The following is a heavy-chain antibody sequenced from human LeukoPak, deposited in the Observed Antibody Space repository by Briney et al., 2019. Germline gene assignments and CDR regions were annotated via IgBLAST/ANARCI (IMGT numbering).Heavy chain of an antibody. V-gene: IGHV4-59*01. Sequence: PSETLSLTCTVSGGSISSYYWSWIRQPPGKGLEWIGYIYYSGSTNYNPSLKSRVTISVDMSKNQFSLKLSSVTAADTAVYYCAREGSIVGATPYFQHWGQGTLVTVSS. J-gene: IGHJ1*01. CDR2: IYYSGST. CDR3: AREGSIVGATPYFQH. CDR1: GGSISSYY. D-gene: IGHD1-26*01.